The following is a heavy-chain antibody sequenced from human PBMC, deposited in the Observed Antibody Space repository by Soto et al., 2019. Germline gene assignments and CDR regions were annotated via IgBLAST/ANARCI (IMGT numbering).Heavy chain of an antibody. CDR1: GFTFSSYA. D-gene: IGHD2-15*01. V-gene: IGHV3-23*01. Sequence: EVQLLESGGGLVQPGGSLRLSCAASGFTFSSYAMSWVRQAPGKGLEWVSAISGSGGSTYYADSVKGRFTISRDNSKNTLYLHMNSLRAEDTAVYYCAKSLGYCSGGSCYGIYYYYYYYMDVWGKGTTVTVSS. CDR2: ISGSGGST. J-gene: IGHJ6*03. CDR3: AKSLGYCSGGSCYGIYYYYYYYMDV.